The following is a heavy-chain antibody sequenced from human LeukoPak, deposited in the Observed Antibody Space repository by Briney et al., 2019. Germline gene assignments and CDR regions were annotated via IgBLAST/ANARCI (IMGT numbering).Heavy chain of an antibody. Sequence: GGSLRLSCAASGFTVSSDHMSWVRQAPGKGLEWVSVIYSGGSTYYADSVKGRFTISRDNSKNTLYLQMDSLRAEDTAVYYCARGHWLVRRYYFDYWGXXXLVTVSS. CDR2: IYSGGST. CDR1: GFTVSSDH. D-gene: IGHD6-19*01. V-gene: IGHV3-66*01. CDR3: ARGHWLVRRYYFDY. J-gene: IGHJ4*01.